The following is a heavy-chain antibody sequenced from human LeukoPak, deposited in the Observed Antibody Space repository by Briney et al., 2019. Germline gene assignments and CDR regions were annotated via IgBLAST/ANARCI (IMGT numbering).Heavy chain of an antibody. CDR3: ARDLPIDY. CDR1: GLAVSSNY. V-gene: IGHV3-53*01. CDR2: IYSGGNT. Sequence: GGSLRLSCAVSGLAVSSNYMSWVRQAPGKGLEWVSVIYSGGNTFYADSVKGRFTISRDNSKNTLYLQMNSLRAEDTAMYYCARDLPIDYWGQGTLVTVSS. J-gene: IGHJ4*02.